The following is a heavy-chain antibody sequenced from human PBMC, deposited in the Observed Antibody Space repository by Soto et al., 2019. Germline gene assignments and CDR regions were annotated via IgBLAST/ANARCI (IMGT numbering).Heavy chain of an antibody. CDR1: VFTFSNYW. CDR3: ARGLSGYSYGYFPYYFDY. D-gene: IGHD5-18*01. J-gene: IGHJ4*02. Sequence: PGGSLRLSCAASVFTFSNYWMSWVRQAPGKGLEWVANIKEDGSEKYYVDSVRGRFTISRDNAKNSLYLQMNSLRAEDTAVYYCARGLSGYSYGYFPYYFDYWGQGTLVTVS. CDR2: IKEDGSEK. V-gene: IGHV3-7*03.